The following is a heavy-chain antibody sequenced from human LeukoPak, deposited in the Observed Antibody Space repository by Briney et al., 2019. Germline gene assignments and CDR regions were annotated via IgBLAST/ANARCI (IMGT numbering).Heavy chain of an antibody. Sequence: SVKVSCKASGGTFSSYAISWVRQAPGQGLEWMGGIIPIFGTANYAQKFQGRVTITADESTSTAYMELSSLRSEDTAVYYCAREAAAGQYFQHWGQGTLVTVSS. J-gene: IGHJ1*01. CDR3: AREAAAGQYFQH. D-gene: IGHD6-13*01. CDR2: IIPIFGTA. V-gene: IGHV1-69*01. CDR1: GGTFSSYA.